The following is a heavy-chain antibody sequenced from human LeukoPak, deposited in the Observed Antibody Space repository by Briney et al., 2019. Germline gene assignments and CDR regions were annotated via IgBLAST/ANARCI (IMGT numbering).Heavy chain of an antibody. CDR3: ARDIDNGDYVVY. D-gene: IGHD4-17*01. CDR2: ISASGGRT. V-gene: IGHV3-23*01. CDR1: GFTFSSYA. J-gene: IGHJ4*02. Sequence: GGSLRLSCAASGFTFSSYAMSWVRQAPGKGLEWVSSISASGGRTYHADSVKGRFTISRDNSKNTLYLQMNSLRAEDTAVYYCARDIDNGDYVVYWGQGTLVTVSS.